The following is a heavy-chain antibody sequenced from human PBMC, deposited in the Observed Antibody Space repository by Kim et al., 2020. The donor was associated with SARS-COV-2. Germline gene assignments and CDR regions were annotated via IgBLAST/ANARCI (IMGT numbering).Heavy chain of an antibody. CDR3: AKDIMGYDSSGYPINAFDI. D-gene: IGHD3-22*01. Sequence: GGSLRLSCAASGFTFGDYAMHWVRQAPGKGLEWVSGISWNSGSIGYADSVKGRFTISRDNAKNSLYLQMNSLRAEDTALYYCAKDIMGYDSSGYPINAFDIWGQGTMVTVSS. V-gene: IGHV3-9*01. J-gene: IGHJ3*02. CDR1: GFTFGDYA. CDR2: ISWNSGSI.